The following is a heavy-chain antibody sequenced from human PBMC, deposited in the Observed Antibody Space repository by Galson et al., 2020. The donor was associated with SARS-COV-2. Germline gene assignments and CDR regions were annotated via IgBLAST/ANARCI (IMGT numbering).Heavy chain of an antibody. J-gene: IGHJ6*02. V-gene: IGHV1-2*02. Sequence: ASVKVSCKASGYTFNGYYMNWVRQAPGQGLEWMRWINPKSGGTNYAQKFQGRVTMTRDTSTSTAYMELYSLTSDDTAVYYCARGAWDCDTTNCLLNVWGQGTTVTVSS. CDR2: INPKSGGT. D-gene: IGHD2-2*01. CDR1: GYTFNGYY. CDR3: ARGAWDCDTTNCLLNV.